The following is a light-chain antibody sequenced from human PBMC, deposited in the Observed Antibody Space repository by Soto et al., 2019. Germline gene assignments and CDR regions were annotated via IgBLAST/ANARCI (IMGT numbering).Light chain of an antibody. V-gene: IGLV5-45*01. J-gene: IGLJ1*01. CDR1: SGINVGTYR. Sequence: QAVVTQPASLSASPGASASLTCTLRSGINVGTYRIYWYQQKPGSPPQYLLRYNSDSDKQQGSGVPSRFSGSKDASANAGILLISGLQSEDEADNYCMIWHSTAYVFGSGTKLTVL. CDR2: YNSDSDK. CDR3: MIWHSTAYV.